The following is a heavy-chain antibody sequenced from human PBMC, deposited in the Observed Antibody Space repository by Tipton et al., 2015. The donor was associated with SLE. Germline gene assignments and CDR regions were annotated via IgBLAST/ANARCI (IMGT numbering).Heavy chain of an antibody. CDR3: ATSRRQLVLDY. CDR1: GGSISSHY. V-gene: IGHV4-59*11. J-gene: IGHJ4*02. CDR2: IYYSGST. Sequence: TLSLTCTVSGGSISSHYWSWIRQPPGKGLEWIGYIYYSGSTNYNPSLTSRVTISVDTSKNQFSLKLSSVTAADTAVYYCATSRRQLVLDYWGQGTLVTVSS. D-gene: IGHD6-13*01.